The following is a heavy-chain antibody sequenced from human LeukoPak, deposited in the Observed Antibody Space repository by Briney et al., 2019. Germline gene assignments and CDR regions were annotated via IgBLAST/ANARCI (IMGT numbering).Heavy chain of an antibody. D-gene: IGHD5-18*01. CDR1: GFTFDDYG. CDR2: INWNGGST. CDR3: ARWTAGYSYGRNAYFDY. V-gene: IGHV3-20*01. Sequence: GGSLRLSYAASGFTFDDYGMSWVRQAPGKGLEWVSGINWNGGSTGYADSVKGRFTISRDNAKNSLYLQMNSLRAEDTALYHCARWTAGYSYGRNAYFDYWGQGTLVTVSS. J-gene: IGHJ4*02.